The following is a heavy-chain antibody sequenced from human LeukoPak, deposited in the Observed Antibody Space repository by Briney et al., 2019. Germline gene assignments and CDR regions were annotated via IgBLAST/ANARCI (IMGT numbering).Heavy chain of an antibody. CDR2: ISGSGGST. CDR3: ARAKSTESWDDAFDI. Sequence: GGSLRLSCAASGFTFSSSAMSWVRQAPGKGLEWVSTISGSGGSTYYADSVKGRFTISRENAKNSLYLQMNSLRAGDTAVYYCARAKSTESWDDAFDIWGQGTMVTVSS. J-gene: IGHJ3*02. CDR1: GFTFSSSA. V-gene: IGHV3-23*01. D-gene: IGHD6-13*01.